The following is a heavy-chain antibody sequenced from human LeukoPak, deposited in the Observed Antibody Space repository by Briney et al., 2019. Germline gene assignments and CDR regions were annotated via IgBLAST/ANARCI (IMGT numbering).Heavy chain of an antibody. CDR2: IIPILGIA. Sequence: GASVKVSCKASGYTFTSYAISWVRQAPEQGLEWMGRIIPILGIANYAQKFQGRVTITADKSTSTAYMELSSLRSEDTAVYYCASGAAGTNYWGQGTLVTVSS. D-gene: IGHD6-13*01. V-gene: IGHV1-69*04. CDR3: ASGAAGTNY. J-gene: IGHJ4*02. CDR1: GYTFTSYA.